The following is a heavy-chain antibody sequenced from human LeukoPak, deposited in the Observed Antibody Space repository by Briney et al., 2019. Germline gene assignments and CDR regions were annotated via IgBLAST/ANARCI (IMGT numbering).Heavy chain of an antibody. CDR2: IYYSGST. CDR3: ARTWFGELSFDY. D-gene: IGHD3-10*01. J-gene: IGHJ4*02. CDR1: GVSISSYY. V-gene: IGHV4-59*01. Sequence: SETLSLTCTVAGVSISSYYWSWIRQPPGKGLEWIGYIYYSGSTNYNPSLKSRVTIPVDTSKNQFSLKLSSVTAADTAVYYCARTWFGELSFDYWGQGTLVTVSS.